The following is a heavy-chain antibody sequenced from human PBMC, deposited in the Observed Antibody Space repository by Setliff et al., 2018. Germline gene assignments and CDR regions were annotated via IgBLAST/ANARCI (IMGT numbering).Heavy chain of an antibody. CDR3: ARIKWFGETDCFDS. Sequence: NPSETLRLSCAASGFTFSNAWMNWVRQPPGKGLEWIGEINHSGITNYNPSLKSRVTMSVDTSKNQFSLKLNSLTAADTAVYYCARIKWFGETDCFDSWGQGTLVTVSS. J-gene: IGHJ5*01. V-gene: IGHV4-34*01. D-gene: IGHD3-10*01. CDR2: INHSGIT. CDR1: GFTFSNAW.